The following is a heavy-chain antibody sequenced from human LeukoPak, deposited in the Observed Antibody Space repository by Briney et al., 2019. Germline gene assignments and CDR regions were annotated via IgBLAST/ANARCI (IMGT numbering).Heavy chain of an antibody. Sequence: QSGGSLRLSCAASGFSFSTYGMHWVRQAPGKGLEWVAVISYDGNNKYYADSVKSRFTISRDNSKNTLYMQMNSPRAEDTAVYYCAKERADYGDYEFGMDVWGQGTTVTVSS. V-gene: IGHV3-30*18. CDR2: ISYDGNNK. CDR3: AKERADYGDYEFGMDV. J-gene: IGHJ6*02. D-gene: IGHD4-17*01. CDR1: GFSFSTYG.